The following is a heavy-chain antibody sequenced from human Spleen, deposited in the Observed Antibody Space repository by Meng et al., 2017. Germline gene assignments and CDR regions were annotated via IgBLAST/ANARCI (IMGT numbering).Heavy chain of an antibody. D-gene: IGHD3-10*01. Sequence: VQLQESGPGLLRPSETLSLTCNVSGGFVNSGLYYWHWIRQHPGKGLEWIGYIFYSGSTNYNPSLRSRATISVDASQNHFSLNLTSVTAADTAVYYCARANLVRGIIDTWGQGTLVTVSS. J-gene: IGHJ5*02. CDR2: IFYSGST. V-gene: IGHV4-61*03. CDR3: ARANLVRGIIDT. CDR1: GGFVNSGLYY.